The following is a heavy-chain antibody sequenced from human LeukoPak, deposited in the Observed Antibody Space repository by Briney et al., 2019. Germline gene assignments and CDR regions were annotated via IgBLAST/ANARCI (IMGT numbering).Heavy chain of an antibody. Sequence: PSETLSLTCTVSGGSISSSSYYWGWIRQPPGKGLEWIGSIYYSGSTYYNPSLKSRVTISVDTSKNQFSLKLSSVTAADTAVYYCARDQRGFGELFNDAFDIWGQGTMVTVSS. CDR3: ARDQRGFGELFNDAFDI. J-gene: IGHJ3*02. V-gene: IGHV4-39*07. CDR2: IYYSGST. D-gene: IGHD3-10*01. CDR1: GGSISSSSYY.